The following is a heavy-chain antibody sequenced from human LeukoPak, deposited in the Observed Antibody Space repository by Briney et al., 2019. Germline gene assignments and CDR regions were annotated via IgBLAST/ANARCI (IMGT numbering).Heavy chain of an antibody. CDR2: INPNSGGT. Sequence: ASVKVSCKASGYTFTGYYMHWVRQAPGQGLEWMGWINPNSGGTNYAQKFQGWVTMTRDTSISTAYMELSRLRSDDTAVYYCARGVIVVVPAAMGYWGQGTLVTVSS. J-gene: IGHJ4*02. D-gene: IGHD2-2*01. CDR1: GYTFTGYY. CDR3: ARGVIVVVPAAMGY. V-gene: IGHV1-2*04.